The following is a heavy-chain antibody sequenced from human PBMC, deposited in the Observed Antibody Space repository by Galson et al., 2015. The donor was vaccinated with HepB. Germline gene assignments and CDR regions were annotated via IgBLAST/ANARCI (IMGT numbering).Heavy chain of an antibody. D-gene: IGHD2-8*02. CDR3: TRAHCTGNRCYENDF. J-gene: IGHJ4*02. V-gene: IGHV3-49*03. Sequence: SLRLSCAGSGFTFGDYGMSWFRQAPGKGLEWVGFIRSKAYGGTTEYAAPVRGRFTISRDDSKSVAYLQMNSLKTEDTAVYSCTRAHCTGNRCYENDFWGQGTLVTVSS. CDR2: IRSKAYGGTT. CDR1: GFTFGDYG.